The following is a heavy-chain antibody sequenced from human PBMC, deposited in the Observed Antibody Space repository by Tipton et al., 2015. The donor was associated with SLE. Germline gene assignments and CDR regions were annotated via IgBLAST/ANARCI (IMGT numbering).Heavy chain of an antibody. J-gene: IGHJ3*02. CDR2: IYSGGST. CDR1: GFTVSSNY. D-gene: IGHD6-19*01. V-gene: IGHV3-53*04. Sequence: SLRLSCAASGFTVSSNYMSWVRQAPGKGLEWVSVIYSGGSTYYADSVKGRFTISRRNSKNTLYLQVNSLRAEDTAVYYCARASSGWYLDIWGQGTMVTVSS. CDR3: ARASSGWYLDI.